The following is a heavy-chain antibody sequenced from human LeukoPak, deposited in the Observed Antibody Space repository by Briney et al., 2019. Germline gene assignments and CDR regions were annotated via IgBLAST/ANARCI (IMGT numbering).Heavy chain of an antibody. CDR2: IHASGSA. J-gene: IGHJ4*02. CDR1: DGSISSHY. V-gene: IGHV4-4*07. D-gene: IGHD1-26*01. Sequence: PSETLSLTCTVSDGSISSHYWSWIRQPAGKGLEWIGRIHASGSADYNPSLKSRVTMSVDWSNTQFSLNLKSVTAADTAVYYCARDRESGRPGGDYFDCWGQGTQVTVSS. CDR3: ARDRESGRPGGDYFDC.